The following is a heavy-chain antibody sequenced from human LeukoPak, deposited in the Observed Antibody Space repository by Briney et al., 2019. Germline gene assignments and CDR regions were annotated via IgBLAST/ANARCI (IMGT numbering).Heavy chain of an antibody. J-gene: IGHJ6*03. CDR2: ISTYNGNT. Sequence: ASVKVSCKASGYTFTIYGITWVRQAPGQGLEWMGWISTYNGNTNYAQKLQGRVTMTTDTSTSAAYMELRSLRSDDTAVYYCARVGPAVLRFLEWLSRYYYYMDVWGKGTTVTVSS. D-gene: IGHD3-3*01. CDR3: ARVGPAVLRFLEWLSRYYYYMDV. V-gene: IGHV1-18*01. CDR1: GYTFTIYG.